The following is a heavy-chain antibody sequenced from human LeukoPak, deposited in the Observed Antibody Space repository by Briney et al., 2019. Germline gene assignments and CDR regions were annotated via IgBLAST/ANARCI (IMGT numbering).Heavy chain of an antibody. CDR2: IYYSGST. CDR3: ARRNGQDIVATFRRRYYFDY. CDR1: GGSISSYY. V-gene: IGHV4-59*08. J-gene: IGHJ4*02. D-gene: IGHD5-12*01. Sequence: SETLSLTCTVSGGSISSYYWSWIRQPPGKGLEWIGYIYYSGSTNYNPSLKSRVTISVDTSKNQFSLKLSSVTAADTAVYYCARRNGQDIVATFRRRYYFDYWGQGTLVTVSS.